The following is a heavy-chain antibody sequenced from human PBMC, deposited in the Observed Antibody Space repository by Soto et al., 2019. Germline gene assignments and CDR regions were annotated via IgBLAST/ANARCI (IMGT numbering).Heavy chain of an antibody. J-gene: IGHJ6*03. CDR3: ARGNNYPGVTIFGVVIDLSYYMDV. CDR1: GYTFTSDD. CDR2: MNPNSGNT. V-gene: IGHV1-8*01. D-gene: IGHD3-3*01. Sequence: ASVKVSCKASGYTFTSDDINWVRQATGQGLEWMGWMNPNSGNTGYAQKFQGRVTMTRNTSISTAYMELSSLRSEDTAVYYCARGNNYPGVTIFGVVIDLSYYMDVWGKGTTVTVSS.